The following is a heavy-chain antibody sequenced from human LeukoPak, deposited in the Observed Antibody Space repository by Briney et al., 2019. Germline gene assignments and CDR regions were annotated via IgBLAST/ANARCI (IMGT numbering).Heavy chain of an antibody. J-gene: IGHJ5*02. D-gene: IGHD6-19*01. CDR3: ARTYSSGWYGGNWFDP. Sequence: SETLSLTCTVSGGSLSSSSYYWGWIRQPPGGGLEGIGSIYYSGSTYYNPSLKSRVTISVGTSNNQFSPKLSSVPAADTAVYYCARTYSSGWYGGNWFDPWGQGNLVTVSS. CDR2: IYYSGST. V-gene: IGHV4-39*01. CDR1: GGSLSSSSYY.